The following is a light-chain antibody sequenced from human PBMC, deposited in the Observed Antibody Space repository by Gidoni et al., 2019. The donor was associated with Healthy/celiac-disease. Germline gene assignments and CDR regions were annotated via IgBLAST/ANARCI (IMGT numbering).Light chain of an antibody. CDR2: AAS. Sequence: DIQMTQSPSSLSASVGDRFTITCRASQSISSYLNWYQQKPGKAPKLLIYAASSLQSGVPSRFSGSGSGTDFTLTISSLQPEDFATYYCQQSYSTPYTFXQXTKLEIK. V-gene: IGKV1-39*01. CDR3: QQSYSTPYT. CDR1: QSISSY. J-gene: IGKJ2*01.